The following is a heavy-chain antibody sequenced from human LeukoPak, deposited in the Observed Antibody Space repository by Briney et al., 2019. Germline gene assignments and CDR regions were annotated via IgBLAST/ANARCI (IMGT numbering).Heavy chain of an antibody. J-gene: IGHJ4*02. CDR1: GFTVSSNY. Sequence: PGGSLRPSCAASGFTVSSNYMSWIRQAPGKGLEWVSYISSSGSTIYYADSVKGRFTISRDNAKNSLYLQMNSLRAEDTAVYYCARDLYCSGGSCFKGGLDYWGQGTLVTVSS. CDR2: ISSSGSTI. V-gene: IGHV3-11*01. D-gene: IGHD2-15*01. CDR3: ARDLYCSGGSCFKGGLDY.